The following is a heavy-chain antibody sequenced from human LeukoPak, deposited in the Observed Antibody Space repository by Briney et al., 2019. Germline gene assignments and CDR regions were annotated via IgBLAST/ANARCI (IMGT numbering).Heavy chain of an antibody. D-gene: IGHD2-2*01. CDR3: ARTPGYCSSTSCSMGVDFDY. Sequence: GRSLRLSCAASGFTFSSYAMHWVRQAPGKGLEWVAVISYDGSNKYYADSVKGRFTIYRDNSKNTLYLQMNSLRAENTAVYYGARTPGYCSSTSCSMGVDFDYWGQGTLVTVST. CDR1: GFTFSSYA. CDR2: ISYDGSNK. J-gene: IGHJ4*02. V-gene: IGHV3-30-3*01.